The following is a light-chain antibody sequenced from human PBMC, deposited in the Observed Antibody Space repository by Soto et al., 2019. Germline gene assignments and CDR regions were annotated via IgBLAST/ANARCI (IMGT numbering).Light chain of an antibody. J-gene: IGKJ4*01. CDR2: DAS. CDR1: QSVDSK. CDR3: QKYYVWNT. Sequence: EIVMKQSPATLSVSPGERAIFSCRASQSVDSKLAWYQQKLGQAPRLLIYDASTRATGIPARFSGSGSGTEFTLTICSLQSEDFAIYYCQKYYVWNTFGGGTKV. V-gene: IGKV3D-15*01.